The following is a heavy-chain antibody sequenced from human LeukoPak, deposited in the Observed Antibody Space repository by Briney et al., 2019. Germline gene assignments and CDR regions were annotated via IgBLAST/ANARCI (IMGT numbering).Heavy chain of an antibody. CDR3: TSWGDTTAEYSQR. CDR1: GFTFNRCW. V-gene: IGHV3-7*01. CDR2: INPDGRDT. J-gene: IGHJ1*01. Sequence: GGSLRLSCVVSGFTFNRCWMNWVRQAPGKGLEWVAHINPDGRDTYYVDSVKGRFTISRDNAQNSMYLQMNSLRVEDTAVYYCTSWGDTTAEYSQRCGQGSLGPVAS. D-gene: IGHD2-21*02.